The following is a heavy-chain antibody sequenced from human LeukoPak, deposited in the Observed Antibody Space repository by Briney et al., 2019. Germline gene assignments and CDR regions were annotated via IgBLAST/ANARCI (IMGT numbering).Heavy chain of an antibody. Sequence: GGSLRLSCAASGFTFDDYAMHWVRQAPGKGLEWVSGISWNSGSIGYADSVKGRFTISRDNAKNSLYLQMNSLRAEDTALYYCAKDYSYGSGTSDAFDIWGPGTMVTVPS. V-gene: IGHV3-9*01. J-gene: IGHJ3*02. D-gene: IGHD3-10*01. CDR1: GFTFDDYA. CDR3: AKDYSYGSGTSDAFDI. CDR2: ISWNSGSI.